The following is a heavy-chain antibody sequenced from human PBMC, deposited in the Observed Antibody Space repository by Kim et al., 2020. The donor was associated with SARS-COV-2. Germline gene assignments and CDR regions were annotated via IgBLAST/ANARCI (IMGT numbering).Heavy chain of an antibody. Sequence: GGSLRLSCAASGFTFSNAWMSWVRQAPGKGLEWVGRIKSKTDGGTTDYAAPVKGRFTISRDDSKNTLYLQMNSLKTEDTAVYYCTTDDYYYDSSGYYQIQLFDDWGQGTLVTVS. CDR2: IKSKTDGGTT. J-gene: IGHJ4*02. CDR1: GFTFSNAW. CDR3: TTDDYYYDSSGYYQIQLFDD. D-gene: IGHD3-22*01. V-gene: IGHV3-15*01.